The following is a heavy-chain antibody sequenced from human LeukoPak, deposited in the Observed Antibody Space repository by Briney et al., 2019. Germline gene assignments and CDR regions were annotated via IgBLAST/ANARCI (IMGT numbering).Heavy chain of an antibody. Sequence: SVKVSCKASGGTFSSYAISWMRQAPGQGIEWMGGIIPIFGTANYAQKFQGRVTITADESTSTAYMELSSLRSEDTAVYYCARGVGATTYYFDYWGQGTLVTVSS. CDR2: IIPIFGTA. CDR3: ARGVGATTYYFDY. J-gene: IGHJ4*02. V-gene: IGHV1-69*13. CDR1: GGTFSSYA. D-gene: IGHD1-26*01.